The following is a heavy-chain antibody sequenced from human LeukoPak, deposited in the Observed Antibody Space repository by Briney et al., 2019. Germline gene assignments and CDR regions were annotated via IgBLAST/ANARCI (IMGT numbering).Heavy chain of an antibody. Sequence: SETLSLTCTVSGGSISSYFWSWIRQPPGKGLQWIGYIYYSGSTIYNPSLKSRVTISVDTSKNQFSLKLSSVTAADTAVYYCARRRYYYDSSGYLNDAFDIWGQGTMVTVSS. CDR1: GGSISSYF. CDR3: ARRRYYYDSSGYLNDAFDI. D-gene: IGHD3-22*01. J-gene: IGHJ3*02. V-gene: IGHV4-59*01. CDR2: IYYSGST.